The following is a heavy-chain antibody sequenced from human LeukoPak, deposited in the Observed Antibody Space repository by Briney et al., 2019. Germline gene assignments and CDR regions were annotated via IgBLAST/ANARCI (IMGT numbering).Heavy chain of an antibody. V-gene: IGHV5-51*01. D-gene: IGHD3-22*01. CDR2: IYPDDSDT. CDR3: ARPNITSYYDSRGYDAFDV. CDR1: GYRFNAYW. Sequence: RGESLKISCKGSGYRFNAYWIAWMRQMPGKGLEWMGIIYPDDSDTRYSPSFQGQVTISADKSVRTAYLQWSSLKASDTAMYYCARPNITSYYDSRGYDAFDVWGQGTMVTVSS. J-gene: IGHJ3*01.